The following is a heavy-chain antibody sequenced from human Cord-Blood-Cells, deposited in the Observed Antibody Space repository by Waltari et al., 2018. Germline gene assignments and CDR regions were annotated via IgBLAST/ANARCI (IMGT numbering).Heavy chain of an antibody. Sequence: QVQLVESGGGVVQPGRSLRLSCAASGFTFSSYAMHWVRPAPGKGLEWVAVISYDGSNKYYADSVKGRFTISRDNSKNTLYLQMNSLRAEDTAVYYCARVGGYYNYYYGMDVWGQGTTVTVSS. D-gene: IGHD3-3*01. V-gene: IGHV3-30-3*01. J-gene: IGHJ6*02. CDR1: GFTFSSYA. CDR2: ISYDGSNK. CDR3: ARVGGYYNYYYGMDV.